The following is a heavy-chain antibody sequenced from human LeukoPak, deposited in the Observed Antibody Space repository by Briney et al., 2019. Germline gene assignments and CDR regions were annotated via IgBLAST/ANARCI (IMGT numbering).Heavy chain of an antibody. CDR2: INPSCGST. Sequence: GASVKVSCKSSGYTCTSYYMHWVRQAPGQGLEWMGIINPSCGSTSYAQKFQGRVTMTRDMSTSTVYMELSSLRSEEMAVYYCSITFGGVIHLALDYWGQGTLVTVSS. CDR1: GYTCTSYY. J-gene: IGHJ4*02. V-gene: IGHV1-46*01. D-gene: IGHD3-16*02. CDR3: SITFGGVIHLALDY.